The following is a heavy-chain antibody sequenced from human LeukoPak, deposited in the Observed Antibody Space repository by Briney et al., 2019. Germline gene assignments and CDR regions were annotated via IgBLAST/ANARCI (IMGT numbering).Heavy chain of an antibody. J-gene: IGHJ3*02. Sequence: GSLRLSCAASGFTFSSYSMNWVRQAPGMGLVWVSHITSDGRTTSYVDSVKGRFTISRDNVRNTLYLQMNSLGAEDTAVYYCTRGGSPIYDAFEIWGQGAKVTVSS. CDR1: GFTFSSYS. CDR2: ITSDGRTT. V-gene: IGHV3-74*01. CDR3: TRGGSPIYDAFEI. D-gene: IGHD2/OR15-2a*01.